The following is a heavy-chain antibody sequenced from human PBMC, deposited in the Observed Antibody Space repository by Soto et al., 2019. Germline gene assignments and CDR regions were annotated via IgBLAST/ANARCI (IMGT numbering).Heavy chain of an antibody. V-gene: IGHV3-33*01. CDR2: IWYDGSNK. D-gene: IGHD2-15*01. J-gene: IGHJ3*02. Sequence: QVQLVESGGGVVQPGRSLRLSCAASGFTFSSYGMHWVRQAPGKGLEWVAVIWYDGSNKYYADSVKGRFTISRDNSKNTLYLQMNSLRAEDTAVYYCARDTEGCSGGSWCDAFDIWGQGTMVTVSS. CDR3: ARDTEGCSGGSWCDAFDI. CDR1: GFTFSSYG.